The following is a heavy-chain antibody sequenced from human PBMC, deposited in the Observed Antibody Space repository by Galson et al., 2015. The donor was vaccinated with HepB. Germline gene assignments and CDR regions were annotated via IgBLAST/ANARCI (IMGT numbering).Heavy chain of an antibody. V-gene: IGHV3-23*01. CDR1: RFALSNYG. CDR3: ARDSWRGYNYDYDYGMDV. D-gene: IGHD3-16*01. Sequence: SLRLSCAASRFALSNYGMTWVRQAPGKGLEWVSGVSVNGGSTYYADSVKGRFTISRDNSRNTLYLQMNSLRAEDTAVYYCARDSWRGYNYDYDYGMDVWGQGTTVTVSS. J-gene: IGHJ6*01. CDR2: VSVNGGST.